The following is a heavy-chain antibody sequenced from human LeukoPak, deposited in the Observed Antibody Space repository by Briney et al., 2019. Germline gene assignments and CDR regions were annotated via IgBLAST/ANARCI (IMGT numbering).Heavy chain of an antibody. V-gene: IGHV4-59*01. CDR1: GGSISSYY. D-gene: IGHD6-6*01. CDR2: IYYTGST. J-gene: IGHJ5*02. Sequence: SETLSLTCTVSGGSISSYYWSWIRQPPGKGLEWIGYIYYTGSTNYNPSLKSRVTISADTSKNQFSLKVNSVTAADTAAYYCARDLGYSTSSERFDWFDPWGPGTLVTVSS. CDR3: ARDLGYSTSSERFDWFDP.